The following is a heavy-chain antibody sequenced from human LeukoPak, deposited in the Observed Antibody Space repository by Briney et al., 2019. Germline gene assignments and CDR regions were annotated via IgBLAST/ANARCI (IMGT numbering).Heavy chain of an antibody. D-gene: IGHD5-18*01. CDR1: GFTFSSYA. V-gene: IGHV3-23*01. Sequence: PGGSLRLSCAASGFTFSSYAMSWVRQAPGKGLEWVSAISGSGGSTYYADSVKGRFTISRDNSKNTLYLQMNSLRAEDTAVNYCAKGYSYGYANFDYWGQGTLVTVSS. J-gene: IGHJ4*02. CDR2: ISGSGGST. CDR3: AKGYSYGYANFDY.